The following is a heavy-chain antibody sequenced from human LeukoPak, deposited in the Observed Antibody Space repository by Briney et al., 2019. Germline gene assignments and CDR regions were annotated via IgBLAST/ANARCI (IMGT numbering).Heavy chain of an antibody. D-gene: IGHD6-19*01. CDR2: ISSSSTNI. CDR3: AKVPLAGYYFDS. Sequence: GGSLRLSCAASGFTFSSYAMSWVRQAPGKGLEWVSSISSSSTNIYYADSVKGRFTISRDNAKNSLYLQMNSLRAEDTAVYYCAKVPLAGYYFDSWGQGTLVTVSS. CDR1: GFTFSSYA. V-gene: IGHV3-21*01. J-gene: IGHJ4*02.